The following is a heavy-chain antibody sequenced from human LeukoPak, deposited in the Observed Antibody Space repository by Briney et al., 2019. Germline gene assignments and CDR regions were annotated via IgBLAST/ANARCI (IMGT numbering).Heavy chain of an antibody. Sequence: SETLSLTCAVYGGSFSGYYWSWIRQPPGNGLEWIGEINHSGSTNYNPSLKSRVTISVDTSKNQFSLKLSSVTAADTAVYYCASLSLNYYGSGSSDYWGQGTLVTVSS. V-gene: IGHV4-34*01. CDR3: ASLSLNYYGSGSSDY. CDR1: GGSFSGYY. D-gene: IGHD3-10*01. CDR2: INHSGST. J-gene: IGHJ4*02.